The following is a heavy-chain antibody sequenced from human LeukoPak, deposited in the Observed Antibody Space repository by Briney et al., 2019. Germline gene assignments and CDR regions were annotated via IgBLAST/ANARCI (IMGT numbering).Heavy chain of an antibody. CDR1: GFTFSSYT. Sequence: GGPLRLSCAASGFTFSSYTMNWVRQPPGKGLEWVSNIGTSSTTIYYADSVKGRFTISRDNAKNSLYLQMNSLRADDTAVYYCARNSGEVVVSSFDYWGQGTLVTASS. CDR3: ARNSGEVVVSSFDY. CDR2: IGTSSTTI. D-gene: IGHD3-22*01. J-gene: IGHJ4*02. V-gene: IGHV3-48*01.